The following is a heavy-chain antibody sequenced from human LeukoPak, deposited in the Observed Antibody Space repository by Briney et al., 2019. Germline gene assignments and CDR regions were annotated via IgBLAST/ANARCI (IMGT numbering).Heavy chain of an antibody. CDR3: ARALDYYDSSAYYSYYYYMDV. J-gene: IGHJ6*03. Sequence: SETLSLTCTVSGGSISSSSYYWGWIRQPPGKGLEWIGSIYYSGSTYYNPSLKSRVTISVDTSKNQFSLKLSSVTAADTAVYYCARALDYYDSSAYYSYYYYMDVWGKGTTVTVSS. D-gene: IGHD3-22*01. V-gene: IGHV4-39*07. CDR1: GGSISSSSYY. CDR2: IYYSGST.